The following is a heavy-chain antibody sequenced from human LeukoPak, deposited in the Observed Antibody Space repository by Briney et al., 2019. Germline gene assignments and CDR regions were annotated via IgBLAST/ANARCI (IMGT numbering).Heavy chain of an antibody. J-gene: IGHJ4*02. V-gene: IGHV1-18*01. CDR2: ISAYNGNT. D-gene: IGHD3-10*01. Sequence: GSVKVSCKASGYTFTSYGISWVRQAPGQGLEWMGWISAYNGNTNYAQKLQGRVTMTTDTSTSTAYMELRTLRSDHTAVYYGARLCFEALNPDYWGQGTLVTASS. CDR3: ARLCFEALNPDY. CDR1: GYTFTSYG.